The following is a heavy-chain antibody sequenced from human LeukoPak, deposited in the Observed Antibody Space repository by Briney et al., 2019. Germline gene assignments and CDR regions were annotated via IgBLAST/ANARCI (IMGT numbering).Heavy chain of an antibody. V-gene: IGHV1-69*13. CDR2: LMPQYETT. J-gene: IGHJ4*02. CDR1: GVTFSTNS. CDR3: ARQMEGEPGSFDY. Sequence: SVKVSCKASGVTFSTNSFSWVRQAPGQGPEWMGGLMPQYETTFYAQSFQGRVTITADDSTSTLYMELSSLRSEDTAMYYCARQMEGEPGSFDYWGQGTLVTVSS. D-gene: IGHD1-14*01.